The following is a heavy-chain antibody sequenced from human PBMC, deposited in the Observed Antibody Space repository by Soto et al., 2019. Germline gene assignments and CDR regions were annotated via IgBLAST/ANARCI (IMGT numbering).Heavy chain of an antibody. CDR2: MSHDGTNQ. V-gene: IGHV3-30-3*01. D-gene: IGHD3-3*01. CDR3: ARVGESYYDFWSGTRGGYYGMDV. CDR1: GFTFSNYA. Sequence: QVQLVGSGGGVVQPGRSLRLSCVASGFTFSNYAMHWVRQTPGKGLEWVAVMSHDGTNQYYADSVKGRFTISRDNAKNSLYLQMNSLRAEDTAVYYCARVGESYYDFWSGTRGGYYGMDVWGQGTTVTVSS. J-gene: IGHJ6*02.